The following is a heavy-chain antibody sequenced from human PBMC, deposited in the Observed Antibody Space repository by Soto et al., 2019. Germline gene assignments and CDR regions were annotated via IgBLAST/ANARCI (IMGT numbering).Heavy chain of an antibody. J-gene: IGHJ4*02. V-gene: IGHV3-74*01. D-gene: IGHD4-4*01. Sequence: GGSLRLSCTASGFTFTSYWMHWVRQAPGKGLVWVSRINTDGSSTSYADSVKGRFTISRDNAKNTLFLQMNSLTAEDTAEYYCGTVFDFWGQGALVTVSS. CDR2: INTDGSST. CDR1: GFTFTSYW. CDR3: GTVFDF.